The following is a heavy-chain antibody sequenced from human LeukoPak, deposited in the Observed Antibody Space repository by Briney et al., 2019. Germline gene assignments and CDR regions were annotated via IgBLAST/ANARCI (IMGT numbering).Heavy chain of an antibody. CDR3: ARDYDGRGYSPYFDY. D-gene: IGHD3-22*01. CDR1: GFTFSTYG. V-gene: IGHV3-33*01. Sequence: GGSLRLSCAASGFTFSTYGMHWVRQAPGKGLEWVAVVWYGGINKYYADSVKGRFTISRDNSKNTLYLQMDNLRAEDTAVYYCARDYDGRGYSPYFDYWGQGALVTVAS. J-gene: IGHJ4*02. CDR2: VWYGGINK.